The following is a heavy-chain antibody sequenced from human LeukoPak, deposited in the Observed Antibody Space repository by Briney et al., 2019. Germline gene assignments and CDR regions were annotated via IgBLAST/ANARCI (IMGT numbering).Heavy chain of an antibody. J-gene: IGHJ4*02. V-gene: IGHV3-23*01. CDR3: AKGPLIEVAGTTWDY. D-gene: IGHD6-19*01. CDR1: GFTFSSYA. Sequence: TGGSLRLSCAASGFTFSSYAMSWVRQFPGKGLEWVSAISGSGGSTYYADSVRGWFTISRDNSKNALHLQMDSLRADDTAVYFCAKGPLIEVAGTTWDYWGQGTLVTVSS. CDR2: ISGSGGST.